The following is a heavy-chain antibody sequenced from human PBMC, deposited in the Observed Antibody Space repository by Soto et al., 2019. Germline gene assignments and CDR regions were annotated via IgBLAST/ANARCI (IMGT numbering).Heavy chain of an antibody. CDR2: SSNSGSFT. D-gene: IGHD1-1*01. Sequence: GGSLRLSCAASGFTLRDHYMSWIRQAPGKGLEWIGYSSNSGSFTRYADSVKGRFSISRDNAKSSLYLQISSLRGDDTATYYCVKSGDNYNLLDYWGQGTPVTVSS. CDR3: VKSGDNYNLLDY. J-gene: IGHJ4*02. CDR1: GFTLRDHY. V-gene: IGHV3-11*06.